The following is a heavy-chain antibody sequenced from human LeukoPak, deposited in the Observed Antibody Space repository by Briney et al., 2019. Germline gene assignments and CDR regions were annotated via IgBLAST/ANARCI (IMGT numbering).Heavy chain of an antibody. CDR2: IKQDGSEK. D-gene: IGHD2-2*01. CDR3: ARGSVSAPYYFDY. Sequence: GGSLRLSCAASGFTFSSCWMSWVRQAPGKGLEWVANIKQDGSEKYYVDSVKGRFTISRDNAKNSLYLQMNSLRAEDTAVYYCARGSVSAPYYFDYWGQGTLVTVSS. J-gene: IGHJ4*02. V-gene: IGHV3-7*01. CDR1: GFTFSSCW.